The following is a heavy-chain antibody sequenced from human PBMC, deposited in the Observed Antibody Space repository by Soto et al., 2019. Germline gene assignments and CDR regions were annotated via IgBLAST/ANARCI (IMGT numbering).Heavy chain of an antibody. D-gene: IGHD3-22*01. V-gene: IGHV5-10-1*01. CDR3: ARQIYDSDTGPNFQYYFDS. CDR1: GYSFAGYW. CDR2: IDPSDSQT. J-gene: IGHJ4*02. Sequence: PGESLKISCKGSGYSFAGYWITWVRQKPGKGLEWMGRIDPSDSQTSYSPSFRGHVTISVTKSITTVFLQWSSLMASDTAMYYCARQIYDSDTGPNFQYYFDSWGQGTPVTVSS.